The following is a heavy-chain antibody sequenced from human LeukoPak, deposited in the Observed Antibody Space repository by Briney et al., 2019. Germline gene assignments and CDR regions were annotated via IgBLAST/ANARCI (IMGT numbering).Heavy chain of an antibody. J-gene: IGHJ4*02. Sequence: PGGSLRLSCAASGFTVSSYSMSWVRQAPGKGLEWVSVIYSAGGTSYADSVKGRFTISRDNSKNALYLQMNSLRAEDTAVYYCARGGPGGYDFDYWGQGSLVTVSS. CDR2: IYSAGGT. CDR1: GFTVSSYS. CDR3: ARGGPGGYDFDY. D-gene: IGHD2-15*01. V-gene: IGHV3-53*01.